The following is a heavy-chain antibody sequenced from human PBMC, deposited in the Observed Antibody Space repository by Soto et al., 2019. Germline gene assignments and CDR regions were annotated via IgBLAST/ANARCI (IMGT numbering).Heavy chain of an antibody. V-gene: IGHV4-34*01. CDR1: GGSFSGYY. D-gene: IGHD5-12*01. CDR3: ARTRRDGYNSRYAFDI. CDR2: INHSGST. J-gene: IGHJ3*02. Sequence: SETLSLTCAVYGGSFSGYYWSWIRQPPGKGLEWIGEINHSGSTNYNPSLKSRVTISVDTSKNQFSLKLSSVTAADTAVYYCARTRRDGYNSRYAFDIWGQGTMVTVSS.